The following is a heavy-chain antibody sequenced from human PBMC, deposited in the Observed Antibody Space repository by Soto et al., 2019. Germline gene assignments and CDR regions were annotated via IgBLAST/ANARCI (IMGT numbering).Heavy chain of an antibody. CDR2: IYDDGTT. CDR1: GGSINSRDW. CDR3: AREAGTAGYYGMAV. D-gene: IGHD1-1*01. V-gene: IGHV4-4*02. Sequence: QVQVQESGPGLVRPSGTLSLTCAVSGGSINSRDWWSWVRQPPGKGLEWIGDIYDDGTTNYDPSLKSRVTISVAKSKNQLSLNMRSVTAADPAVYFCAREAGTAGYYGMAVWGQGTTVTVSS. J-gene: IGHJ6*02.